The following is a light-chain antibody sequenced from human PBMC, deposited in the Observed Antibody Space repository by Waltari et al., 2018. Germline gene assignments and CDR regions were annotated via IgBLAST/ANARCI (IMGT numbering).Light chain of an antibody. CDR3: LQHSSYPWT. J-gene: IGKJ1*01. Sequence: DIQMTQSPSSLSASVGDRVTITCRASQGIRNDLAWFQQKPGKAPQRLIYVASNLLSGVPSRFSGSGSGTEFTLTISSLQPEDFATYYCLQHSSYPWTFGQGTKVEIK. CDR2: VAS. CDR1: QGIRND. V-gene: IGKV1-17*01.